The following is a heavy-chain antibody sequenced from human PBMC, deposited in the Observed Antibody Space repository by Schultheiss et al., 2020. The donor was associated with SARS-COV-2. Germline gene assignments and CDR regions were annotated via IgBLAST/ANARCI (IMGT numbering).Heavy chain of an antibody. Sequence: GGSLRLSCAASGFTFSSSWMHWVCQAPEKGLEWVADIKCDGSEKYYVDSVKGRLTISRDNAKNSLYLQVNSLRVEDTAVYYCAEGMKGRYDHWGQGSLVTVSS. CDR2: IKCDGSEK. J-gene: IGHJ4*02. V-gene: IGHV3-52*01. CDR1: GFTFSSSW. CDR3: AEGMKGRYDH.